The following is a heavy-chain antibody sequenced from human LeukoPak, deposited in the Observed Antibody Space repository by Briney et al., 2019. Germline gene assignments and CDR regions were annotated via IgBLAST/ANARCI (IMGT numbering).Heavy chain of an antibody. D-gene: IGHD2-15*01. CDR2: INHSGST. J-gene: IGHJ6*03. CDR3: ASISSVYCSGGSCYYYYMDV. Sequence: PSETLSLTCAVYGGSFSGYYWSWIRQPPRKGLEWIGEINHSGSTNYNPSLKSRVTISVDTSKNQFSLKLSSVTAADTAVYYCASISSVYCSGGSCYYYYMDVWGKGTTVTVSS. CDR1: GGSFSGYY. V-gene: IGHV4-34*01.